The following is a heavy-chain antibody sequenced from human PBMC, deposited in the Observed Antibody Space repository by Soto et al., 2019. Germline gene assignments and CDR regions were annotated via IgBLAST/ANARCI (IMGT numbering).Heavy chain of an antibody. V-gene: IGHV1-69*13. D-gene: IGHD1-7*01. CDR2: IIPIFGTA. CDR3: ARDLRNWNCFGRYYYYGMDV. J-gene: IGHJ6*02. CDR1: GGTFSSYA. Sequence: ASVKVSCKASGGTFSSYAISWVRQAPGQGLEWMGGIIPIFGTANYAQKFQGRVTITADESTSTAYMELSSLRSEDTAVYYCARDLRNWNCFGRYYYYGMDVWGQGTTVPVSS.